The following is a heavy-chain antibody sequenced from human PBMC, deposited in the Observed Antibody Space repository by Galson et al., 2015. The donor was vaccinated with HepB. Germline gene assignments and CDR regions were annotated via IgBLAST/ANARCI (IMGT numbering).Heavy chain of an antibody. V-gene: IGHV1-2*05. D-gene: IGHD4-17*01. CDR3: ARGSSGDYRAFDI. CDR2: INPSGGAT. Sequence: SVKVSCKASGYTFAGYYIHWVRQAPGQGLEWMGRINPSGGATNYAQKFQGRVTMTRDTSISTACMELSSLRSDDTVVYYCARGSSGDYRAFDIWGQGTMLTVSS. J-gene: IGHJ3*02. CDR1: GYTFAGYY.